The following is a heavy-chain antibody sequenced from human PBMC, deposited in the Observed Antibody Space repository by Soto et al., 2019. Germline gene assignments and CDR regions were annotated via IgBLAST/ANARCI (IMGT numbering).Heavy chain of an antibody. CDR1: GDSVSSISVG. D-gene: IGHD3-22*01. V-gene: IGHV6-1*01. CDR2: TYYRSKWYN. Sequence: SQTLSLTCAISGDSVSSISVGWNWIRQSPSRGLEWLGRTYYRSKWYNDYAVSVKSRISINPDTSKNQFSLQLNSVTPEGTAVYYCARVRLRLMDVWGQGTTVTVSS. CDR3: ARVRLRLMDV. J-gene: IGHJ6*02.